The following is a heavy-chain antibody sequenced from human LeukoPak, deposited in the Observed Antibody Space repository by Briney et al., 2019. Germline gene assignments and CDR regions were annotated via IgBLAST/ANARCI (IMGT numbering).Heavy chain of an antibody. CDR2: IYSDGITT. CDR3: TRRGMALDAFDV. CDR1: GFTFSSYW. V-gene: IGHV3-74*01. Sequence: GGSLRLSCAASGFTFSSYWMHWVRQAPGKGLVWVSRIYSDGITTNYADSVKGRFTISRDNAKNTLYLQMDSLRAKDTAVYYCTRRGMALDAFDVWGQGTMITVSS. D-gene: IGHD3-16*01. J-gene: IGHJ3*01.